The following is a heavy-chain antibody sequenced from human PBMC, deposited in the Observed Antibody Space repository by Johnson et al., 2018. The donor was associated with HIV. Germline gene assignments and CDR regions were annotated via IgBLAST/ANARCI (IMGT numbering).Heavy chain of an antibody. CDR1: GFTFSYYN. Sequence: QVQLVESGGGVVQPGRSLRLSCIVSGFTFSYYNMHWVRQAPGKGLEWVAVISYDGSNKYYADSVKGRFSISRDNSTNTLYLQMNSLRAEDTAVYYCAKEVWRGGIAGAIDAFDIWGQGTMVTVSS. D-gene: IGHD6-25*01. CDR3: AKEVWRGGIAGAIDAFDI. CDR2: ISYDGSNK. J-gene: IGHJ3*02. V-gene: IGHV3-30*18.